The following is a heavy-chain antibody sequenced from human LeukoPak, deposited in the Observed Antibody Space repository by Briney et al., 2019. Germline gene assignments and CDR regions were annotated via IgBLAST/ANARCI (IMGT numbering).Heavy chain of an antibody. D-gene: IGHD4-11*01. J-gene: IGHJ4*02. CDR3: ATSYSDYAY. CDR1: GYTFTNYW. Sequence: GESLKISCKGSGYTFTNYWIGWVRQMPGKGLEWMGIIYPGDSDTRYSPSFQGQVTISVDKSISTAYLQWSSLKASDSAMYYCATSYSDYAYWGQGTLVTVSS. V-gene: IGHV5-51*01. CDR2: IYPGDSDT.